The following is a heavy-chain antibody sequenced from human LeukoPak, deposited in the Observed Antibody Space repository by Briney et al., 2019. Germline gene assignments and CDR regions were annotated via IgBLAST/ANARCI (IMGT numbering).Heavy chain of an antibody. CDR1: GFSFSTYS. D-gene: IGHD3-10*02. V-gene: IGHV3-21*01. J-gene: IGHJ6*04. Sequence: GGSLRLSCAASGFSFSTYSMNWVRQAPGKGLEWVSSISRNSRYIYYADSVKGRFTISRDNAKNSLYLQMNSLRAEDTAVYYCAELGITMIGGVWGKGTTVTISS. CDR2: ISRNSRYI. CDR3: AELGITMIGGV.